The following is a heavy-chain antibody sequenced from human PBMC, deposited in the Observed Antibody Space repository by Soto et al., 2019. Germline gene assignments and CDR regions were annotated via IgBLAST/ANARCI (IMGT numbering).Heavy chain of an antibody. CDR1: GYTFTGYY. CDR2: INPNSGGT. D-gene: IGHD3-10*01. J-gene: IGHJ5*02. V-gene: IGHV1-2*04. CDR3: ARGSRLSQTMVRGKKSWFDP. Sequence: QVQLVQSGAEVKKPGASVKVSCKASGYTFTGYYMHWVRQAPGQGLEWMGWINPNSGGTNYAQTFQGWVPMTRDTSISTAYMELSRLRSDDTAVYYCARGSRLSQTMVRGKKSWFDPWGQGTLVTVS.